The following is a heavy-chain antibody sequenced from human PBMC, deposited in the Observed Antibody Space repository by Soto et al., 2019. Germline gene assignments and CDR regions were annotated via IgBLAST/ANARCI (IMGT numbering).Heavy chain of an antibody. J-gene: IGHJ4*02. CDR2: IYWDDDE. Sequence: QITLKESGPTLVKPTQTLTLTCSFSGFSLTTDGVGVGWVRQPPGAALEWLALIYWDDDERYSPSLKNRLTITKDPSKNQVVLIMTNMDPVDTATYYCAHSRNLITEDAQVGDFDYWGQGTLVTVSS. V-gene: IGHV2-5*02. CDR1: GFSLTTDGVG. D-gene: IGHD3-10*01. CDR3: AHSRNLITEDAQVGDFDY.